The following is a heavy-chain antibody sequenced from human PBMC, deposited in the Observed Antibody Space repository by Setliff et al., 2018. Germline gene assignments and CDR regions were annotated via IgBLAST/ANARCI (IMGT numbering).Heavy chain of an antibody. V-gene: IGHV3-7*01. CDR3: ARRGYDVTAFDY. Sequence: GGSLRLSCAASGFDFKTHWMDWARQAPGKGLEWVANIKEDGSQRNYVDSVKGRFTVSRDNAKNSLYLQMNSLRAEDTAVYYCARRGYDVTAFDYWGQGTLVTVSS. CDR2: IKEDGSQR. D-gene: IGHD5-12*01. J-gene: IGHJ4*02. CDR1: GFDFKTHW.